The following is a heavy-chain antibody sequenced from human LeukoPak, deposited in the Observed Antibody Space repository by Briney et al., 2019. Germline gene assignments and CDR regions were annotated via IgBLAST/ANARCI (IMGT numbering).Heavy chain of an antibody. V-gene: IGHV1-46*01. Sequence: ASVKVSCKASGYTFTDYYIHWVRQAPGQGLEWMGIINPSGGSTSYAQKFQGRVTMTRDMSTSTDYMELSSLRSEDTAVYYCARDNSVEDTAWWFDPWGQGTLVTVSS. D-gene: IGHD4-23*01. CDR3: ARDNSVEDTAWWFDP. CDR1: GYTFTDYY. CDR2: INPSGGST. J-gene: IGHJ5*02.